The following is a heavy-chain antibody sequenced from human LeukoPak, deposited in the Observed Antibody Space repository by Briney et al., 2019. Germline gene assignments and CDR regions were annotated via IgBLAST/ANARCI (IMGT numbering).Heavy chain of an antibody. CDR1: GASFSSGDQY. CDR3: ARARGLWGIDY. CDR2: ISSSGSTI. V-gene: IGHV3-11*01. J-gene: IGHJ4*02. Sequence: PSQTLSLTCTVSGASFSSGDQYWNWIRQAPGKGLKWVSYISSSGSTIYYADSVKGRFTISRDNAKNTLYLQMNSLRAEDTAVYYCARARGLWGIDYWGQGTLVTVSS. D-gene: IGHD3-16*01.